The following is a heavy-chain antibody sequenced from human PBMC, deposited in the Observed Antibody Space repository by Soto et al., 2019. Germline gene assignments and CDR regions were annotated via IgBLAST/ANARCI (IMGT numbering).Heavy chain of an antibody. Sequence: QVQLVQSGAEVKKPGSSVKVSCKASGGTFSSYAFSWVRQAPGQGLEWMGGIIRIFHTPTYAQKFQGRVTIIADESTSTVYMELSSLRSDDTAIYYCARGWGYDSTDYYYAYWGQGTLVIVSS. CDR3: ARGWGYDSTDYYYAY. CDR1: GGTFSSYA. V-gene: IGHV1-69*01. CDR2: IIRIFHTP. D-gene: IGHD3-22*01. J-gene: IGHJ4*02.